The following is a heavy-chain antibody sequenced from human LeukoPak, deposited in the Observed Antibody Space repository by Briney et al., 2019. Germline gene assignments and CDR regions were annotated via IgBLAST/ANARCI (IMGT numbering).Heavy chain of an antibody. J-gene: IGHJ4*02. D-gene: IGHD3-10*01. CDR3: AKIISGSHLDY. CDR1: GFTFSSYE. CDR2: ISSSGGII. Sequence: GGSLRLSCAASGFTFSSYEMNWVRQAPGKGLEWVSYISSSGGIIYYADSVKGRFTISRDNAKNSLYLQMNSLRAEDTAVYYCAKIISGSHLDYWGQGTLVTVSS. V-gene: IGHV3-48*03.